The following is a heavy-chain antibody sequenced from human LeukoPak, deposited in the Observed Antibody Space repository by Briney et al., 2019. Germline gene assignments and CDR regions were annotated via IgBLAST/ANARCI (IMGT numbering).Heavy chain of an antibody. CDR2: ISYDGSNK. Sequence: PGGSLRLSCAASGFTFSSYAMHWVRQAPGKGLEWVAVISYDGSNKYYADSVKGRFTISRDNSKNTLYLQMNSLRAEDTAVYYCAREALGGGDFDYWGQGTLVTVSS. J-gene: IGHJ4*02. CDR1: GFTFSSYA. CDR3: AREALGGGDFDY. D-gene: IGHD3-10*01. V-gene: IGHV3-30*04.